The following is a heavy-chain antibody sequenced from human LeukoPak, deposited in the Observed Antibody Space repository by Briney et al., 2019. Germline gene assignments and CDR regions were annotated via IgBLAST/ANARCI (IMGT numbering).Heavy chain of an antibody. D-gene: IGHD1-26*01. J-gene: IGHJ5*02. Sequence: SETLSLTRTVSGGSGSSGSYYWSWIRQPPGKGLEWIGYIYYSGSTNYNPSLKSRVTISVDTSKNQFSLKLSSVTAADTAVYYCAREPLRAESRWFDPWGQGSLVTVSS. V-gene: IGHV4-61*01. CDR2: IYYSGST. CDR3: AREPLRAESRWFDP. CDR1: GGSGSSGSYY.